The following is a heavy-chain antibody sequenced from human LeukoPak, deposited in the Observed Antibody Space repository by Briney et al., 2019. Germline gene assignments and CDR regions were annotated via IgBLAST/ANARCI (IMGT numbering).Heavy chain of an antibody. CDR3: ARGMNNRGAFDI. D-gene: IGHD1/OR15-1a*01. CDR2: ISYDGTNK. CDR1: GFTFSSYG. J-gene: IGHJ3*02. Sequence: GGSLRLSCAASGFTFSSYGIHWVRQAPGKGLEWVAVISYDGTNKYYADSVKGRITISRDNSENTLYLQMSSLRAEDTAVYYCARGMNNRGAFDIWGQGTMVTVSS. V-gene: IGHV3-30*03.